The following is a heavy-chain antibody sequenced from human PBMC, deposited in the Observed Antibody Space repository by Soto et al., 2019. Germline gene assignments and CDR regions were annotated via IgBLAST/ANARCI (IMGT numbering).Heavy chain of an antibody. CDR1: GFTFSLYG. J-gene: IGHJ4*02. D-gene: IGHD1-26*01. Sequence: QVQLVESGGGVVQPGRSLRLSCAASGFTFSLYGMHWVRQAPGKGLEWVAVVWYDGSKKNYADSVKGRFPISRDNSKNTLYLQMNSLRVEDTAVYYCARDQYGTGRWVDHWGQGTLVTVSS. V-gene: IGHV3-33*01. CDR2: VWYDGSKK. CDR3: ARDQYGTGRWVDH.